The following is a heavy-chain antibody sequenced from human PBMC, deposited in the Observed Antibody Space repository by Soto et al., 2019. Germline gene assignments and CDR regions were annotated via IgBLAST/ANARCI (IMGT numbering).Heavy chain of an antibody. V-gene: IGHV1-69*06. Sequence: QVQLVQSGAEVKKSGSPVKVSCTASGGTFSSYSINWVRQAPGQGLEWMGGVIPIFGKPTYAQTFQGRLTITADKSTSTAYMELTSLRYDDTAVYYCARERSYYYAMDVCGQGTTVTVSS. CDR1: GGTFSSYS. CDR3: ARERSYYYAMDV. CDR2: VIPIFGKP. J-gene: IGHJ6*02.